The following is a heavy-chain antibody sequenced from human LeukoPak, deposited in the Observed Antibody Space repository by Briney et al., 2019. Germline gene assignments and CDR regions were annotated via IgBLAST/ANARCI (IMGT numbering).Heavy chain of an antibody. Sequence: GASVKVSCKASGYTFTSYYMHWVRQAPGQGLEWMGIINPSGGSTSYAQKFQGRVTMTRDTSTSTVYMELSSLRSEDTAVYYCAREATMVRGPDAFDIWGQGTMVTVSS. CDR2: INPSGGST. CDR1: GYTFTSYY. V-gene: IGHV1-46*01. D-gene: IGHD3-10*01. CDR3: AREATMVRGPDAFDI. J-gene: IGHJ3*02.